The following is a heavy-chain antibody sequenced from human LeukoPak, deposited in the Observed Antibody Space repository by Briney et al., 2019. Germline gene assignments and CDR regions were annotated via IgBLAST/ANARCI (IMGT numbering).Heavy chain of an antibody. V-gene: IGHV4-4*07. CDR3: ARGQYHLLYWYFDL. CDR2: IYSSGST. CDR1: GGSISSYY. Sequence: KPSATLSLTCTVSGGSISSYYWCWIRQPAGKGLEWIGRIYSSGSTNYNPSLKSRVTMSVDTSKNQFSLKLSSVTAADTAVYYCARGQYHLLYWYFDLWGRGTLVTVSS. D-gene: IGHD2-2*01. J-gene: IGHJ2*01.